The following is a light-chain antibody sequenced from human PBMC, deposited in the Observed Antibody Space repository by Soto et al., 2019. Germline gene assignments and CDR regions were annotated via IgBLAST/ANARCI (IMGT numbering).Light chain of an antibody. CDR1: QSVSSY. CDR3: QQRSDSWT. J-gene: IGKJ1*01. CDR2: GAS. V-gene: IGKV3-11*01. Sequence: EIVLAQSPATLSLSPGERATLSCRASQSVSSYLAWYQQKPGQAPRLLIYGASNRATGIPARFSGSGSGTDFTLTISSLEPEDCAVYYCQQRSDSWTFGQGTKVDIK.